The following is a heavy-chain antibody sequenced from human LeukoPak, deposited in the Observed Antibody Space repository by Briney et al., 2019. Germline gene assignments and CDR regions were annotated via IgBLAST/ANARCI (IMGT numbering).Heavy chain of an antibody. CDR2: IYHSGST. Sequence: SETLSLTCTVSGYSISSGYYWGWIRQPPGKGLEWIGSIYHSGSTYYNPSLKSRVTISVDTSKNQFSLKLSSVTAADTAVYYCARVLDEYTNCYNYWGQGTLVTVSS. J-gene: IGHJ4*02. D-gene: IGHD2-2*02. V-gene: IGHV4-38-2*02. CDR3: ARVLDEYTNCYNY. CDR1: GYSISSGYY.